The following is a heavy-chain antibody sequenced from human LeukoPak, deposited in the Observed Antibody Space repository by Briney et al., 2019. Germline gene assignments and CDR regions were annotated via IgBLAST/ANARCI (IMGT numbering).Heavy chain of an antibody. J-gene: IGHJ4*02. CDR1: GFTFSSYW. CDR3: ARVQWELRGVGSYFDY. Sequence: GGSLRLSCAASGFTFSSYWMSWVRQAPGKGLEWVANRKQDGSEKYYVDSVKGRFTISRDNAKNSLYLQMNSLRAEDTAVYYCARVQWELRGVGSYFDYWGQGTLVTVSS. V-gene: IGHV3-7*01. CDR2: RKQDGSEK. D-gene: IGHD1-26*01.